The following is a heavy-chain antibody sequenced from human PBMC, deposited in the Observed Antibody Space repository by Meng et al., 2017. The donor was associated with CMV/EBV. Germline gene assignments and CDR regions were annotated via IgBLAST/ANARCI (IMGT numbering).Heavy chain of an antibody. Sequence: QRYLQEAGPRLVKPSETLSPTVTVLGGSISSSSCYWGWIRQPPGKGLEWMMSNYCSVSTYYNPSLKSRVTISVDTSKIQFSLKLSSVTAADTALYYCARYYYDSSGYFDYWGQGTLVTVSS. CDR1: GGSISSSSCY. D-gene: IGHD3-22*01. CDR2: NYCSVST. CDR3: ARYYYDSSGYFDY. J-gene: IGHJ4*02. V-gene: IGHV4-39*07.